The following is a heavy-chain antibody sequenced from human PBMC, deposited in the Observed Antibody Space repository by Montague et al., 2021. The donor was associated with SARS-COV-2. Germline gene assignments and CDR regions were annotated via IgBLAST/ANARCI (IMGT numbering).Heavy chain of an antibody. CDR2: IYYSGST. CDR3: ARRGLGYCSGSSCPNAFDI. V-gene: IGHV4-59*01. Sequence: SETLSLTCTVSGGSISSYYWSWIRQPPGKGLEWIGYIYYSGSTNYNPSXXSRVTISVDTSKNQFSLKLSSVTAADTAVYYCARRGLGYCSGSSCPNAFDIWGQGTMVTVSS. J-gene: IGHJ3*02. D-gene: IGHD2-15*01. CDR1: GGSISSYY.